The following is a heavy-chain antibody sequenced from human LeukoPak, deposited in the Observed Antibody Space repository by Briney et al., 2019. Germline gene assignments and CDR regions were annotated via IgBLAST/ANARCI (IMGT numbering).Heavy chain of an antibody. J-gene: IGHJ4*02. V-gene: IGHV1-18*01. Sequence: GASVKVSCKASGYTFTSYGISWVRQAPGQGLEWMGWISAYNGNTNYAQKLQGRVTMTTDTSTSTAYMELRSLRSDDTAVYYCAREEYYYGSGSHHLDYWGQGTLVTVSS. CDR2: ISAYNGNT. CDR3: AREEYYYGSGSHHLDY. CDR1: GYTFTSYG. D-gene: IGHD3-10*01.